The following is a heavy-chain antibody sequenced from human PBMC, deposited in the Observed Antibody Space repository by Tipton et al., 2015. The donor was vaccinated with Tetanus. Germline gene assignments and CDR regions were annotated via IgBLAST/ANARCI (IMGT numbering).Heavy chain of an antibody. CDR1: GGSISSSSYY. D-gene: IGHD5-18*01. J-gene: IGHJ6*02. CDR2: IYYSGST. V-gene: IGHV4-39*01. CDR3: ARHPYSYGYRGYYGMDV. Sequence: GLVKPSETLSLTCTVSGGSISSSSYYWGWIRQPPGKGLEWIGSIYYSGSTYYNPSLKSRVTISGDTSKNQFSLKLSSVTAADTAVYYCARHPYSYGYRGYYGMDVWGQGTTVAVSS.